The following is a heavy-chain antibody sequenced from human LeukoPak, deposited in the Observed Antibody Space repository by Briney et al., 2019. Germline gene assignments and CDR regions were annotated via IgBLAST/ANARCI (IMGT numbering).Heavy chain of an antibody. CDR1: GGTFSSYA. CDR3: ARAGASYYYDSSGYYFPY. V-gene: IGHV1-69*13. Sequence: SVKVSCKASGGTFSSYAISWVRQAPGQGLEWIGGIIPIFGTANYAQKFQGRVTITADESTSTAYMELSSLRSEDTAVYYCARAGASYYYDSSGYYFPYWGQGTLVTVSS. J-gene: IGHJ4*02. D-gene: IGHD3-22*01. CDR2: IIPIFGTA.